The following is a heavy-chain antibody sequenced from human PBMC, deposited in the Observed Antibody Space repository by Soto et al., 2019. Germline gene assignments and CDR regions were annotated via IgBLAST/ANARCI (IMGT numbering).Heavy chain of an antibody. D-gene: IGHD2-2*02. CDR2: IWYDGSNK. CDR3: AREGMSIPFSRGHKDLGY. V-gene: IGHV3-33*01. Sequence: GGSLRLSCAASGFSFSTYGMHWVRQAPGKGLEWVAVIWYDGSNKFYGDSVKGRFTIFRDNSKNTVDLQMNSLRAEDTAVYYCAREGMSIPFSRGHKDLGYWGPGTLVTVSS. J-gene: IGHJ4*02. CDR1: GFSFSTYG.